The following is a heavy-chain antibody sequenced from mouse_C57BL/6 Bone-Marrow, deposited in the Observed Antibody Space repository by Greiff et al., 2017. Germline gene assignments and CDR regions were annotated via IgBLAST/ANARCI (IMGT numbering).Heavy chain of an antibody. CDR2: IYPTSGRT. Sequence: QVQLKQSGAELVKPGASVKMSCKASGYTFTSYWITWVKQRPGQGLEWIGDIYPTSGRTNYNEKFKSKAILTVDTSSNTAYMQLSILTSEDTAVFYGARSGPRGLSFDYWGQGTTLTVSS. CDR1: GYTFTSYW. V-gene: IGHV1-55*01. CDR3: ARSGPRGLSFDY. D-gene: IGHD3-1*01. J-gene: IGHJ2*01.